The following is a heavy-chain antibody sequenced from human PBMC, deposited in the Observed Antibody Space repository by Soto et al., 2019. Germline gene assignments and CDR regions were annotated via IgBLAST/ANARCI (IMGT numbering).Heavy chain of an antibody. D-gene: IGHD3-10*01. J-gene: IGHJ4*02. Sequence: SETLSLTCIVSGGFISTYYWSWIRQPPGKGLEWIGYIYYTGTTNCNPSLKSRVTMSVATSKNQFSLNLTSVTAADTAVYYCARAFGGYGPGSYYATWGQGTLVTVSS. CDR2: IYYTGTT. CDR3: ARAFGGYGPGSYYAT. V-gene: IGHV4-59*01. CDR1: GGFISTYY.